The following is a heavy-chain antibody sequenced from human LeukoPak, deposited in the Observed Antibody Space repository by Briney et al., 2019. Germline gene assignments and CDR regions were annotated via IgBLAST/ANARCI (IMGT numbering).Heavy chain of an antibody. D-gene: IGHD6-19*01. CDR3: ARGEEAVAGTSAFDT. Sequence: ASVKVSCKASGYTFTGYYMHWVRQAPGQGLEWMGWINPNSGNTGYAQKFQGRVTMTRNTSISTAYMELSSLRSEDTAVYYCARGEEAVAGTSAFDTWGQGTMVTVSS. CDR2: INPNSGNT. V-gene: IGHV1-8*02. J-gene: IGHJ3*02. CDR1: GYTFTGYY.